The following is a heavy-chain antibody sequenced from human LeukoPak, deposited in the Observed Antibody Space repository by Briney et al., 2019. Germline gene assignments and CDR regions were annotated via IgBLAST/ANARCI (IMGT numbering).Heavy chain of an antibody. Sequence: GGSLRLSCAASGFPFSSYEMNWVRQAPGKGLEWISYIRSSGSPIYYADSVKGRFTISRDNAKNSLYLQMNSLRAEDTAVYYCARDGADKAAAATGDYYYGLDVWGQGTTVTVSS. CDR2: IRSSGSPI. J-gene: IGHJ6*02. CDR3: ARDGADKAAAATGDYYYGLDV. V-gene: IGHV3-48*03. D-gene: IGHD6-13*01. CDR1: GFPFSSYE.